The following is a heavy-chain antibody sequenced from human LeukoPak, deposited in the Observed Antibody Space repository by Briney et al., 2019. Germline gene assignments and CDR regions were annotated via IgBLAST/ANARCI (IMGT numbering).Heavy chain of an antibody. J-gene: IGHJ4*02. V-gene: IGHV4-39*07. Sequence: TSETLSLTCTVSGGSISTSSYYWGWVRQPPGKGLEWIGNIFYSGSTYYSPSLKSRVTISVDTSKNQFSLKLSSVTAADTAVYYCASSWLDYYFDYWGQGTLVTVSS. CDR2: IFYSGST. CDR1: GGSISTSSYY. D-gene: IGHD5-24*01. CDR3: ASSWLDYYFDY.